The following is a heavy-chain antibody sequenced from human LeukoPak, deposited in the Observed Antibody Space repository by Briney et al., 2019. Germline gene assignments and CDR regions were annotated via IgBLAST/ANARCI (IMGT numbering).Heavy chain of an antibody. CDR2: IYYSGST. J-gene: IGHJ4*02. CDR1: GGSISSSSYY. CDR3: ATIDSSGLDY. D-gene: IGHD3-22*01. Sequence: SETLSLTCTVSGGSISSSSYYWGWIRQPPGKGLEWIGSIYYSGSTYYNPSLKSRVTISVDTSKNQFSLKLSSVTAADTAVYYCATIDSSGLDYWGQGTLVTVSS. V-gene: IGHV4-39*01.